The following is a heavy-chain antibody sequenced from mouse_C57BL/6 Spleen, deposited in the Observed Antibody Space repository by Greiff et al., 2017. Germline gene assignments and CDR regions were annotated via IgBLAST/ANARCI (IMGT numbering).Heavy chain of an antibody. V-gene: IGHV1-82*01. CDR2: IYPGDGDT. CDR3: AREGIYYDYEFAY. J-gene: IGHJ3*01. D-gene: IGHD2-4*01. Sequence: VQLQQSGPELVKPGASVKISCKASGYAFSSSWMNWVKQRPGKGLEWIGRIYPGDGDTNYNGKFKGKATLTADKSSSTAYMQLSSLTSEDSAVYFCAREGIYYDYEFAYWGQGTLVTVSA. CDR1: GYAFSSSW.